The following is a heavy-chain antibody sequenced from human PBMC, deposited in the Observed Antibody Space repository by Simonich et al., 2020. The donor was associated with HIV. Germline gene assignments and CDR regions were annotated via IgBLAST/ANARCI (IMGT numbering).Heavy chain of an antibody. CDR1: GGSFMKYH. CDR2: VNQRGST. Sequence: QVQLQQWGAGLLKPSETLSLTCAVHGGSFMKYHWSWIRQPPWKGLEWIGEVNQRGSTTYNAALKRRVTISVDTSKNQFSLKLSSVNAADTAVYYCARRGHYYDSFDLWGRGTLVTVSS. J-gene: IGHJ2*01. CDR3: ARRGHYYDSFDL. D-gene: IGHD3-22*01. V-gene: IGHV4-34*01.